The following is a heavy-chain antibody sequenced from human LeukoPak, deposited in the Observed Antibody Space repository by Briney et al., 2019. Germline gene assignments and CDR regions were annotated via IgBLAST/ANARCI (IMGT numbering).Heavy chain of an antibody. J-gene: IGHJ4*02. CDR3: ARGDYDYVWGSYRTKYYFDY. CDR2: INHSGST. CDR1: GGSFSGYY. V-gene: IGHV4-34*01. Sequence: SETLSLTCAVYGGSFSGYYWSWIRQPPGKGLEWIGDINHSGSTNYNPSLKSRVTISVDTSKNQFSLKLSSVTAADTAVYYCARGDYDYVWGSYRTKYYFDYWGQGTLVTVSS. D-gene: IGHD3-16*02.